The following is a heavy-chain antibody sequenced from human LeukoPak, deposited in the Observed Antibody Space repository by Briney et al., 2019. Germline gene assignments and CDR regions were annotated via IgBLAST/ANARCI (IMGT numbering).Heavy chain of an antibody. CDR3: ASQLWDAFDI. J-gene: IGHJ3*02. CDR1: GFTFSSYA. V-gene: IGHV3-21*01. D-gene: IGHD5-18*01. Sequence: GGSLRLSCAASGFTFSSYAMSWVRQAPGKGLEWVSSISSSSSYIYYADSVKGRFTISRDNAKNSLYLQMNSLGAEDTAVYYCASQLWDAFDIWGQGTMVTVSS. CDR2: ISSSSSYI.